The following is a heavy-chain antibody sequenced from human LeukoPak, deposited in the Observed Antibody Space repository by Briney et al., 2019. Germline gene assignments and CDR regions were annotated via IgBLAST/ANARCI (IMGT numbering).Heavy chain of an antibody. V-gene: IGHV4-59*01. Sequence: SETLSLTCTVSGGSISSYYWSWLRQPPGKGLEWIGYIYYSGSTNYNPSLKSRVTISVDTSKNQFSLRLSSVTAADTAVYYCARDVRSRADVYYYMDVWGKGTTVTVSS. CDR2: IYYSGST. CDR3: ARDVRSRADVYYYMDV. D-gene: IGHD6-6*01. CDR1: GGSISSYY. J-gene: IGHJ6*03.